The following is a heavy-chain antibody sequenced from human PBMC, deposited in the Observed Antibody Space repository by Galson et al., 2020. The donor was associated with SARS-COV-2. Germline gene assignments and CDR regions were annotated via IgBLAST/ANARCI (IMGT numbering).Heavy chain of an antibody. Sequence: SETLSLTCTVSGYPISSGYYWGWTRQPPGKGLEWIGSFSHGGATYHNPSLRSRVTILVDTSKNQFSLKLGSVTAADTAVYSCARDGYASGSFDYWGQGTLVTVSS. D-gene: IGHD3-10*01. CDR1: GYPISSGYY. V-gene: IGHV4-38-2*02. CDR3: ARDGYASGSFDY. J-gene: IGHJ4*02. CDR2: FSHGGAT.